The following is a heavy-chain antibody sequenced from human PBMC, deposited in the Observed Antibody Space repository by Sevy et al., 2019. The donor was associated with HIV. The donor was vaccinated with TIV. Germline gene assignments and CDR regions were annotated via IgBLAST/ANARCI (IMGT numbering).Heavy chain of an antibody. Sequence: GGSLRLSCAASGFTFSSYGMHWVRQGPGKGLEWVAVIWFDGSNTYYVDSVKGRFTISRDIAKNTLHLQMNSLRAEDTAVYYCARDLEFYDSGDYGPAFMPDYWGQGTLVTVSS. D-gene: IGHD4-17*01. CDR1: GFTFSSYG. J-gene: IGHJ4*02. V-gene: IGHV3-33*01. CDR3: ARDLEFYDSGDYGPAFMPDY. CDR2: IWFDGSNT.